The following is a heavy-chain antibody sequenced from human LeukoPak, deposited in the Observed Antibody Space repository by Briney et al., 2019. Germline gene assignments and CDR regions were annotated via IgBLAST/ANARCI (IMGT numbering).Heavy chain of an antibody. J-gene: IGHJ6*02. CDR2: ISAYNGNT. CDR1: GYTFTNYG. Sequence: ASVKVSCKASGYTFTNYGINWVRQAPGQGLEWMGWISAYNGNTTYAQKLQGRVTMTTDTSTSTAYMELRSLRSDDTAVYYCARDHDGDYVSPGFYYYYYGMDVWGQGTTVTVSS. V-gene: IGHV1-18*01. D-gene: IGHD4-17*01. CDR3: ARDHDGDYVSPGFYYYYYGMDV.